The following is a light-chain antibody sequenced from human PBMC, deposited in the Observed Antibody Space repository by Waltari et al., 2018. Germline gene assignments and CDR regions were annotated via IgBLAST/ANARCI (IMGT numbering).Light chain of an antibody. CDR3: QQSYSTPLFT. J-gene: IGKJ3*01. CDR1: ESINTW. V-gene: IGKV1-39*01. CDR2: AAS. Sequence: DIQMTQSPSTLSASVGDRVTITCRATESINTWLAWYQQKPGKAPKLLIYAASRLQSGVPSRFSGSGSGTDFTLTISSLQPEDFATYYCQQSYSTPLFTFGPGTKVDIK.